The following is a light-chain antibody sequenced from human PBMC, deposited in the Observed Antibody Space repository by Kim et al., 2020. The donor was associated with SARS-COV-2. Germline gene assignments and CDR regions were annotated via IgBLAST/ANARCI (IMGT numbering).Light chain of an antibody. Sequence: LSASVGDSVTITCRASQSIERWVAWYQQKPGRAPNLLIYKASVLEPGVPSKFSGSGFGTEFTLTIGDLQPGDSATYYCQQYDTWTFGQGTKVEIK. CDR2: KAS. CDR1: QSIERW. V-gene: IGKV1-5*03. J-gene: IGKJ1*01. CDR3: QQYDTWT.